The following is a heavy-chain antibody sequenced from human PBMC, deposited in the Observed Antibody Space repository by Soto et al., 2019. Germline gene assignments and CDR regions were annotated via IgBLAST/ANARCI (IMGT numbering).Heavy chain of an antibody. CDR1: GASISSSY. Sequence: SETLSLTCTVSGASISSSYWSWIRRPPGKGLEWIGYIYHSGSTKYNPSLKSRVTISVDTSKNQFSVKLSSVTAADTAVYYCARVWGLDYIYSWGQVTRVPVPQ. V-gene: IGHV4-59*01. CDR2: IYHSGST. J-gene: IGHJ4*02. D-gene: IGHD7-27*01. CDR3: ARVWGLDYIYS.